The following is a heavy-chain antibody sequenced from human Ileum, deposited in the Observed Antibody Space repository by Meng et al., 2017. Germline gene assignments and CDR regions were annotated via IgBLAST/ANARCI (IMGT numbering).Heavy chain of an antibody. V-gene: IGHV4-30-4*01. J-gene: IGHJ4*02. D-gene: IGHD2-8*01. Sequence: QVQLQESGPRLVKPSQTLSLTCTVSVGSTSSGDYYCSWVRQSPGKGPEWIGYIYSNGNTYSNPSLRGRLMISIDTSKNQFSLKLSSVAAADTAVYYCARAPKYCTNAVCSRPLDSWGQGTLVTVSS. CDR2: IYSNGNT. CDR3: ARAPKYCTNAVCSRPLDS. CDR1: VGSTSSGDYY.